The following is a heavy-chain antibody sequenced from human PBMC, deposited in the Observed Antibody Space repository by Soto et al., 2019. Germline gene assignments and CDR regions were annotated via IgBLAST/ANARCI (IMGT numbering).Heavy chain of an antibody. CDR3: ARTPYSGYDWGDYYYYGMDV. Sequence: QVQLVQSGAEVKKPGSSVKVSCKASGGTFSSYAISWVRQAPGQGLEWMGGIIPIFGTANYAQKFQGRVKITADESTSTAYMELSSLRSEDTAVYYCARTPYSGYDWGDYYYYGMDVWGQGTTVTVSS. CDR2: IIPIFGTA. D-gene: IGHD5-12*01. J-gene: IGHJ6*02. CDR1: GGTFSSYA. V-gene: IGHV1-69*01.